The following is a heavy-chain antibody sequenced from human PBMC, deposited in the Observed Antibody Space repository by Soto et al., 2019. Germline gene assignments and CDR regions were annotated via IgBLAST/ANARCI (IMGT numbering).Heavy chain of an antibody. CDR1: GYTLTELS. J-gene: IGHJ6*02. V-gene: IGHV1-24*01. Sequence: GASVKVSCKVSGYTLTELSMHWVRQAPGKGLEWMGGFDPEDGETIYAQKFQGRVTMTEDTSTDTAYMELSSLRSGDTAVYYCAPQGAIVGATNYYGMDVWSQGTTVTVS. CDR2: FDPEDGET. D-gene: IGHD1-26*01. CDR3: APQGAIVGATNYYGMDV.